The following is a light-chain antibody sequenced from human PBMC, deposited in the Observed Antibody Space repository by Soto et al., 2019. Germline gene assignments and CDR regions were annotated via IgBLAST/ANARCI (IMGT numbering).Light chain of an antibody. CDR2: AVT. Sequence: QSVLTQPASVSGSPGQSITISCTGTSSDIGGYNFVSWYHQHPGKAPKLLIYAVTNRPSGIPVRFSGSKSGNTASLTISGLQAEDGADYYCASYTTSSTLVFGGGPKLTVL. CDR3: ASYTTSSTLV. J-gene: IGLJ2*01. V-gene: IGLV2-14*01. CDR1: SSDIGGYNF.